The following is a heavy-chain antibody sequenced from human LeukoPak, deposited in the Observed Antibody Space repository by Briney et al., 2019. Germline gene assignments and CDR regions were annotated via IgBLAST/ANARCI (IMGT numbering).Heavy chain of an antibody. Sequence: SETLSLTCTVSGGSITSHYWNWIRQPPGKGLEWIGYINHNGYSNSNPSLKSRVTISRDTSKNQFSLKLNSVTAADTAVYYCARSVYPHYYFDYWGQATLVTASP. V-gene: IGHV4-59*11. D-gene: IGHD3-16*01. CDR1: GGSITSHY. CDR2: INHNGYS. CDR3: ARSVYPHYYFDY. J-gene: IGHJ4*02.